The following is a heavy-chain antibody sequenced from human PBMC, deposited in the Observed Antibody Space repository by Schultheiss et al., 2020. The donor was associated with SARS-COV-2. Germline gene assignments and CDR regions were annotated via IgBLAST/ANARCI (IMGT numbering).Heavy chain of an antibody. CDR3: ATLYSGSYYLYYYYYMDV. D-gene: IGHD1-26*01. V-gene: IGHV4-34*01. J-gene: IGHJ6*03. Sequence: SETLSLTCAVYGGSISSYYWSWIRQPPGKGLEWIGEINHSGSTNYNPSLKSRVTISVDTSKNQFSLKLSSVTAADTAVYYCATLYSGSYYLYYYYYMDVWGKGTTVTVSS. CDR2: INHSGST. CDR1: GGSISSYY.